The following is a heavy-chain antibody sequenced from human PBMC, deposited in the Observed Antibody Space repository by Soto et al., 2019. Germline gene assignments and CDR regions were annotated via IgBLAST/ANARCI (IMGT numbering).Heavy chain of an antibody. J-gene: IGHJ5*02. V-gene: IGHV3-73*01. CDR3: TRHGGPHTGYDILTGYDVNWFDP. CDR1: GFTFSGSA. Sequence: EVQLVESGGGLVQPGGSLKLSCAASGFTFSGSAMHWVRQASGKGREWVGRIRSKANSYATAYAASVKGRFTISRDDSKNTAYLQMNSLKTEDTAVYYCTRHGGPHTGYDILTGYDVNWFDPWGQGTLVTVSS. D-gene: IGHD3-9*01. CDR2: IRSKANSYAT.